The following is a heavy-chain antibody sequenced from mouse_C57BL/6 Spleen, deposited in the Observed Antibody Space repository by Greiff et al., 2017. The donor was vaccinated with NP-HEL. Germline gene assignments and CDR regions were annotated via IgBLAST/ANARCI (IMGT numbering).Heavy chain of an antibody. J-gene: IGHJ2*01. D-gene: IGHD1-1*01. CDR3: TGPYYYGSPDY. Sequence: EVMLVESGGGLVQPGGSMKLSCAASGFTFSDAWMNWVRQSPEKGLEWVAQIRLKSDNYATHYAESVKGRFTISRDDSKSSVYLQMNNLRAEDTGIYYCTGPYYYGSPDYWGQGTTLTVSS. CDR2: IRLKSDNYAT. CDR1: GFTFSDAW. V-gene: IGHV6-3*01.